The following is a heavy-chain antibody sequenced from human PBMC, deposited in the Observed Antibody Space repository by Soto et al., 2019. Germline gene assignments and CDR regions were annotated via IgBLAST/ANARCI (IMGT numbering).Heavy chain of an antibody. CDR1: GFTFSSYW. CDR2: INSDGSST. CDR3: AKGDIVVVVAATPNYYGMDV. Sequence: EVQLVESGGGLVQPGGSLRLSCAASGFTFSSYWMQWVRQAPGKGLVWVSRINSDGSSTSYADSVKGRFTISRDNANNTLYLQMNSLRAEDTAVYYCAKGDIVVVVAATPNYYGMDVWGQGTTVTVSS. J-gene: IGHJ6*02. V-gene: IGHV3-74*01. D-gene: IGHD2-15*01.